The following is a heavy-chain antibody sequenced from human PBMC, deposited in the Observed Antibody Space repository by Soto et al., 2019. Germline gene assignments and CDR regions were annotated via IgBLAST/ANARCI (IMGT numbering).Heavy chain of an antibody. J-gene: IGHJ3*02. CDR3: ARPSESSEAFDI. Sequence: GESLKISCKGSGYSFTSYWIGWVRQKPGKGLEWMGIIYPGDSDTRYSPSFQGQVTISEDKSISTAYLQWCRLKASETAMYYCARPSESSEAFDIWGQGTMVTVSS. CDR1: GYSFTSYW. CDR2: IYPGDSDT. V-gene: IGHV5-51*01.